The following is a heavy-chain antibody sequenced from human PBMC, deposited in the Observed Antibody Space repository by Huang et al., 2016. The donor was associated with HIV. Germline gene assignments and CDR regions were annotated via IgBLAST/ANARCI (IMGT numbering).Heavy chain of an antibody. J-gene: IGHJ4*02. CDR3: AKDGADEEWDIDY. D-gene: IGHD1-26*01. CDR1: GFGFSTYG. CDR2: ISYDGSNK. Sequence: VQLVESGGGVVQPGRSLRLAWAASGFGFSTYGLHWVRQAPGKGLEWVAVISYDGSNKYYAHSVKGRFTISRDTSENKVYLQMNSLRHEDTAVYYCAKDGADEEWDIDYWGQGTLVTVSS. V-gene: IGHV3-30*18.